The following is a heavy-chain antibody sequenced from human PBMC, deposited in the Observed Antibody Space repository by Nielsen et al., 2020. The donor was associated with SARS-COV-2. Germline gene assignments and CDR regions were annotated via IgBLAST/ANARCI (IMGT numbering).Heavy chain of an antibody. CDR3: ARRGPSMVRGYGMDV. D-gene: IGHD3-10*01. CDR2: IDPSDSYI. V-gene: IGHV5-10-1*01. Sequence: GGSLRLSCKGSGYSFTSYWISWVRQMPGKGLEWMGKIDPSDSYINYSPSFQGLVTISADKSISTAYLQWSSLKASDTAMYYCARRGPSMVRGYGMDVWGQGTTVTVSS. J-gene: IGHJ6*02. CDR1: GYSFTSYW.